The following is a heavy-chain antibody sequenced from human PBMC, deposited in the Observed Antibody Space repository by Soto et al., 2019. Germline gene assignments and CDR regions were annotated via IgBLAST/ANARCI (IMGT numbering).Heavy chain of an antibody. CDR2: INAGNGNT. CDR3: ARAVAVPANFYL. D-gene: IGHD6-19*01. Sequence: ASVKVSCKASGYTFTGYAMHWVRQAPGQRLEWMGWINAGNGNTKYSQKFQGRVTITRDTSASTAYMELSSLRSEDTAVYYCARAVAVPANFYLWGRGTLVTVSS. V-gene: IGHV1-3*01. J-gene: IGHJ1*01. CDR1: GYTFTGYA.